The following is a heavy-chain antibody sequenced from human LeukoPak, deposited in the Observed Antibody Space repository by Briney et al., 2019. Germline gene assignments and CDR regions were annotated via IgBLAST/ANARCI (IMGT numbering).Heavy chain of an antibody. D-gene: IGHD2-21*02. V-gene: IGHV3-33*06. CDR2: IWYDGSNK. CDR1: GFTFSSYG. Sequence: GGSLRLSCAASGFTFSSYGMHWVRQAPGKGLEWVAVIWYDGSNKYYADSVKGRFTISRDNSKNTLYLQMNSLRAEDTVVYYCAKDGCGGDCYPYYFDYWGQGTLVTVSS. CDR3: AKDGCGGDCYPYYFDY. J-gene: IGHJ4*02.